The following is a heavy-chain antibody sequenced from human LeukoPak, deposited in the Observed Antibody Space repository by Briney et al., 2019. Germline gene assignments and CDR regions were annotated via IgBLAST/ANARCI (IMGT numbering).Heavy chain of an antibody. CDR3: VKDIGSSGHYNGMDV. CDR2: ISWNSGSI. V-gene: IGHV3-9*01. J-gene: IGHJ6*02. D-gene: IGHD6-13*01. Sequence: GGSLRLSCAVSGFIFGDYAMHWVRHAPGKGLEWVSGISWNSGSIGYADSVKGRFTISRDNAKNSLYLQMNSLRAEDTALYYCVKDIGSSGHYNGMDVWGQGTTVTVSS. CDR1: GFIFGDYA.